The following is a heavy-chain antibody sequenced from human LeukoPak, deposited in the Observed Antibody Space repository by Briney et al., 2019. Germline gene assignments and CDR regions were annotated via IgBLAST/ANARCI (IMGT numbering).Heavy chain of an antibody. D-gene: IGHD4-17*01. CDR3: ARANDYGDLRGFDY. V-gene: IGHV5-51*01. J-gene: IGHJ4*02. CDR2: IYPGDSDT. CDR1: GYTFNYYW. Sequence: PGESLKISCKGSGYTFNYYWIGWVRQMPGKGLESMGIIYPGDSDTRYSPSFQGQVTISVDKSISTAYLQWSGLKASDTAMYYCARANDYGDLRGFDYWGQGTLVTVSS.